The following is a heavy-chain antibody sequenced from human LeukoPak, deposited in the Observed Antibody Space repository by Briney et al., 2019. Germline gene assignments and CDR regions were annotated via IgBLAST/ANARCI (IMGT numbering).Heavy chain of an antibody. Sequence: GGSLRLSCAASGFTFSSYSMNWVRQAPGEGLEWVSSISSSSSYIYYADSVKGRFTTSRDNAKNSLYLQMNSLRAEDTAVYYCARDLVLRYFDWLLHDAFDIWGQGTMVPVSS. V-gene: IGHV3-21*01. CDR3: ARDLVLRYFDWLLHDAFDI. CDR2: ISSSSSYI. CDR1: GFTFSSYS. D-gene: IGHD3-9*01. J-gene: IGHJ3*02.